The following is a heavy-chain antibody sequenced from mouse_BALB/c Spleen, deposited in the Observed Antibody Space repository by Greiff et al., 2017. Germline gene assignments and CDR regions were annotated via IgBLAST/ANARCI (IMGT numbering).Heavy chain of an antibody. J-gene: IGHJ1*01. Sequence: VKLVESGPGLVQPSQSLSITCTVSGFSLTSYGVHWVRQSPGKGLEWLGVIWSGGSTDYNAAFISRLSISKDNSKSQVFFKMNSLQADDTAIYYCARNSPIITTAYWYFDVWGAGTTVTVSS. CDR2: IWSGGST. CDR1: GFSLTSYG. D-gene: IGHD1-2*01. CDR3: ARNSPIITTAYWYFDV. V-gene: IGHV2-4-1*01.